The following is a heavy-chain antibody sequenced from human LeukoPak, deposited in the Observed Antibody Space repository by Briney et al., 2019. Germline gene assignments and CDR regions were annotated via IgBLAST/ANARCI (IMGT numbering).Heavy chain of an antibody. Sequence: SVKVSCKASGGTFSSYAISWVRQAPGQGLEWMGGLIPIFGTANYAQKFQGRVTITADESTSTAYMELSSLRSEDTAVYYCVRDGEGVAISVNYWFDPWGQGTLVTVSS. V-gene: IGHV1-69*13. D-gene: IGHD3-10*01. CDR2: LIPIFGTA. J-gene: IGHJ5*02. CDR1: GGTFSSYA. CDR3: VRDGEGVAISVNYWFDP.